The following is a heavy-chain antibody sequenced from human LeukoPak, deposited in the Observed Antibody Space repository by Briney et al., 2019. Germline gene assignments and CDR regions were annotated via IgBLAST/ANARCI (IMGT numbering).Heavy chain of an antibody. D-gene: IGHD3-22*01. J-gene: IGHJ5*02. V-gene: IGHV3-23*01. CDR3: AKGAASGLVDWFDP. CDR2: ITGDYAT. Sequence: QAGGSLRLSCAASGFTFSNFAMMWVRQAPGKGLEWVSSITGDYATYSADPAKGRFTTSRDNSKNIVYLQMDSLRDDDTAVYYCAKGAASGLVDWFDPWGQGTLVTVSS. CDR1: GFTFSNFA.